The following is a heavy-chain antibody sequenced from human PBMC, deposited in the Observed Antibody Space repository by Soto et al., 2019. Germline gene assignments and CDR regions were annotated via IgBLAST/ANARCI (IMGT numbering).Heavy chain of an antibody. Sequence: ETLRLSCAASGFTFNTCALNWVRQAPGKGLEWVSGISGSGETAYYANSVKGRFTISRDNSKNTLYLQMNNLRAEDAAVYYCARVHTPIGVVITTAFDVWGQGTMVTVS. D-gene: IGHD3-22*01. J-gene: IGHJ3*01. CDR1: GFTFNTCA. CDR3: ARVHTPIGVVITTAFDV. V-gene: IGHV3-23*01. CDR2: ISGSGETA.